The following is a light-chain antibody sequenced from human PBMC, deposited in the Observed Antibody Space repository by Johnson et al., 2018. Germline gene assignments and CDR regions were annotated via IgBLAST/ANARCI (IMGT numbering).Light chain of an antibody. Sequence: QSVLTQPPSVSAAPGQKVTISCSGSSSNIGNNYVSWYQQLPGTAPKLLIYENNKRPSGIPDRFSGSKSGTSATLVITGLQTGDDADYYCGTWDSSLSAGNVFGTGTKVTVL. CDR3: GTWDSSLSAGNV. V-gene: IGLV1-51*02. CDR1: SSNIGNNY. J-gene: IGLJ1*01. CDR2: ENN.